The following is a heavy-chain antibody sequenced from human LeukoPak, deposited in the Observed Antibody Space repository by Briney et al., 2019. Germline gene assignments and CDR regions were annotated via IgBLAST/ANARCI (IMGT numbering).Heavy chain of an antibody. CDR2: ISGMGHDI. V-gene: IGHV3-11*04. D-gene: IGHD3-3*01. Sequence: GGSLRLSCVVSGLSFSDSYMTWIRQTPGMGLESLAYISGMGHDIYYADSVKGRFTISRDNSKNTLFLQMNSLRAEDTAVYYCARDFSVPRRITIFGVVTMDFQPWGQGTLVSVSS. CDR3: ARDFSVPRRITIFGVVTMDFQP. J-gene: IGHJ1*01. CDR1: GLSFSDSY.